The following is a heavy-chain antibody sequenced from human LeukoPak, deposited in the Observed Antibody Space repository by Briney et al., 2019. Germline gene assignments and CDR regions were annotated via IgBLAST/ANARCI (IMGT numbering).Heavy chain of an antibody. CDR3: ARVLLYSSSWYGY. CDR2: ISSTSSTI. V-gene: IGHV3-48*01. CDR1: GFTFSSYS. Sequence: GGSLRLSCTASGFTFSSYSMNWVRQAPGKGLEWVSYISSTSSTIYYADSVKGRFTISRGNAKNSLYLQMNSLRAEDTAVYYCARVLLYSSSWYGYWGQGTVVTVSS. J-gene: IGHJ4*02. D-gene: IGHD6-13*01.